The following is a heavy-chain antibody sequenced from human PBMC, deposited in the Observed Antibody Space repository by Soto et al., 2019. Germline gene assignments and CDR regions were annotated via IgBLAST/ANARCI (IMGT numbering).Heavy chain of an antibody. CDR1: GFSFGRYG. V-gene: IGHV3-30*18. CDR2: ISYDGTNK. CDR3: AKEDVRHLDY. Sequence: QVKLVESGGGVVQPGRSLRLSCASSGFSFGRYGMHWVSQAPGKGLEWVAVISYDGTNKYYADSVKGRFTISRDNSKNMLYMQMNSLRDEDTAVYYCAKEDVRHLDYWGQGTLVTVSS. J-gene: IGHJ4*02. D-gene: IGHD1-1*01.